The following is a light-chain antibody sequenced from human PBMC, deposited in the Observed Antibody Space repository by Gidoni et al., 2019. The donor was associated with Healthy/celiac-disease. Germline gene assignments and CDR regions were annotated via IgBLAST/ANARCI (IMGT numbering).Light chain of an antibody. V-gene: IGKV3-15*01. CDR1: QSVSSN. J-gene: IGKJ1*01. CDR3: QQYNNWPPTWT. CDR2: GAS. Sequence: IVMTQSPATLSVSPGERATLSCRASQSVSSNLAWYQQKPGQAPRLLIYGASTRATGIPARFSGSGSGTEFTLTISSLQSEDFAVDYCQQYNNWPPTWTFXXXTKVEIK.